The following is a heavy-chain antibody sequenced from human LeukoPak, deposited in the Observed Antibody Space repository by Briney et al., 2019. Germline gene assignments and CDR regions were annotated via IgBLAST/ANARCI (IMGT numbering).Heavy chain of an antibody. CDR2: IYPGDSDT. V-gene: IGHV5-51*01. D-gene: IGHD6-6*01. CDR1: GYSFTSYW. J-gene: IGHJ3*02. Sequence: GESLKISCKGSGYSFTSYWIGWVRQMPGKGLEWMGIIYPGDSDTRYSPSFQGQVTISADKSISTAYLQWSSLKASDTAMYYCARRLDRPRLREKTNAFDIWGQGTMVTVSS. CDR3: ARRLDRPRLREKTNAFDI.